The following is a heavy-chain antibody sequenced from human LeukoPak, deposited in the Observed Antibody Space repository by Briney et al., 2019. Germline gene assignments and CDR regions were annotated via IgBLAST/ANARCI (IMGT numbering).Heavy chain of an antibody. CDR1: GFTFSSYG. CDR3: AKLWALGSAVAGSFDY. Sequence: QTGGSLRLSCAASGFTFSSYGMHWVRQAPGKGLEWVAVISYDGSNKYYADSVKGRFTISRDNSKNTLYLQMNSLRAKDTAVYCCAKLWALGSAVAGSFDYWGQGTLVTVSS. D-gene: IGHD6-19*01. J-gene: IGHJ4*02. V-gene: IGHV3-30*18. CDR2: ISYDGSNK.